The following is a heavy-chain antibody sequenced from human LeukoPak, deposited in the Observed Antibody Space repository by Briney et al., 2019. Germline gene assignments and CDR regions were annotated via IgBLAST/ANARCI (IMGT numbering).Heavy chain of an antibody. J-gene: IGHJ1*01. CDR3: ARRDSESSGYYYFQN. CDR2: IYYSGST. CDR1: GGSFSGYY. V-gene: IGHV4-59*01. Sequence: PSETLSLTCAVYGGSFSGYYWSWIRRPPGKGLEWIGYIYYSGSTNYNPSLKSRVTIPVDTSKNQFSLKLSSVTAADTAVYYCARRDSESSGYYYFQNWGQGTLVTVSS. D-gene: IGHD3-22*01.